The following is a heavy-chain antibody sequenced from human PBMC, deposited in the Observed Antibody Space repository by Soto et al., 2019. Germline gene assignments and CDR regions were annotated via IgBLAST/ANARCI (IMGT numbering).Heavy chain of an antibody. J-gene: IGHJ5*02. CDR1: GDSINNSHW. Sequence: SETLCLTCAVSGDSINNSHWWSWVRQTPGKGLEWIGETYHSGTTNYNPSLKTRVTISIDKSKNQFSLKMNSVAAADTAVYYCAREVNSSPARGPNWFDPWGQGTLVTV. D-gene: IGHD6-13*01. V-gene: IGHV4-4*02. CDR3: AREVNSSPARGPNWFDP. CDR2: TYHSGTT.